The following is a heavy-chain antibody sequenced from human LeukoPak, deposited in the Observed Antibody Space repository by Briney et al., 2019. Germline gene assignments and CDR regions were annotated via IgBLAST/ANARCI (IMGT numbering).Heavy chain of an antibody. J-gene: IGHJ6*03. V-gene: IGHV3-21*01. D-gene: IGHD3-22*01. CDR2: ISSSSSYI. CDR3: ARARMIAEMDYYYYMDV. Sequence: PGGSLTLSCAASGFTFSSYSMNWVRQAPGKGLEWVSSISSSSSYIYYADSVKGRFTISRDNAKNSLYLQMNSLRAEDTAVYYCARARMIAEMDYYYYMDVWGKGTTVTVSS. CDR1: GFTFSSYS.